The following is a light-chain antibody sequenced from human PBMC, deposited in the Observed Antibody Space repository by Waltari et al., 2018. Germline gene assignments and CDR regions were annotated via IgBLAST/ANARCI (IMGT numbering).Light chain of an antibody. V-gene: IGKV1-33*01. CDR3: QHYHSLPYT. Sequence: DIQLTQSPSSLSAAVGDRVTITCQATQDITTSLSWFQQKPGKAPQLLIYDASSLPAGVPSRFSGTGSGTAFSFTITSLQPEDSATYYCQHYHSLPYTFGRGTKLQIK. J-gene: IGKJ2*01. CDR1: QDITTS. CDR2: DAS.